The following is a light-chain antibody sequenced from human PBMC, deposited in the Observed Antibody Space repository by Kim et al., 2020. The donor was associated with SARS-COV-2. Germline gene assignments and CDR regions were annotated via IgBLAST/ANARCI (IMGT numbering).Light chain of an antibody. CDR3: QVWDSSSDHRGV. J-gene: IGLJ1*01. Sequence: PGKTARITSGRNSFGSRSVYWDQQKPGQAPVLVIYYDSDRPSGIPERFSGSNSGNTATLTISRVEAGDEADYYCQVWDSSSDHRGVFGTGTKVTVL. CDR2: YDS. V-gene: IGLV3-21*04. CDR1: SFGSRS.